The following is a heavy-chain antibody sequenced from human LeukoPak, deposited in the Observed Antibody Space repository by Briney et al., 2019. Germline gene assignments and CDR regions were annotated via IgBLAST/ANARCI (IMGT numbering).Heavy chain of an antibody. V-gene: IGHV4-4*07. J-gene: IGHJ4*02. CDR3: ARDSVEGY. Sequence: SETLSLTCTFSGGSMGGYSWSWLRQPAGKGLEWIGRIYTSGSTNYNPSLKSRVTMSVDTSMNQFSLKLSSVTAADTGVYYCARDSVEGYWGQGTLVTVSS. CDR1: GGSMGGYS. CDR2: IYTSGST. D-gene: IGHD1-1*01.